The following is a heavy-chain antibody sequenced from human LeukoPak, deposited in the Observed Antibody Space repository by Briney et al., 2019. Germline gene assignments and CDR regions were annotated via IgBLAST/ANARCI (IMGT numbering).Heavy chain of an antibody. Sequence: GGSLRLSCAASRFTFSSYWMSWVRQAPGKGLEWVANIKQDGSETYYVDSVKGRFTISRDNAKNSLYLQMNGLRDEDTAVYYCARDYGGNSIDYWGQGTLVTVS. D-gene: IGHD4-23*01. CDR2: IKQDGSET. V-gene: IGHV3-7*05. CDR1: RFTFSSYW. CDR3: ARDYGGNSIDY. J-gene: IGHJ4*02.